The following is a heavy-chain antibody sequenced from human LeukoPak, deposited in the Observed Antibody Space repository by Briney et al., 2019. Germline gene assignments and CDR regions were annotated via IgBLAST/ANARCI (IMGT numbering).Heavy chain of an antibody. Sequence: GGSLRLSCVASGFTFDDFGMSWVPQVPGKGLEWVSGISWNGGSTDYADSVKGRFTISRDNAKNSLYLQMNSLRVEDTALYYCARKAPAASGFYYFMDVWGKGTTVTVSS. CDR3: ARKAPAASGFYYFMDV. V-gene: IGHV3-20*04. CDR1: GFTFDDFG. CDR2: ISWNGGST. D-gene: IGHD2-2*01. J-gene: IGHJ6*03.